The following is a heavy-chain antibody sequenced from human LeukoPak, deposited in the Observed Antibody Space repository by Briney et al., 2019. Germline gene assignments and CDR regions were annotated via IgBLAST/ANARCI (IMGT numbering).Heavy chain of an antibody. Sequence: ASVKVSCKASGYTFISYDINWVRQAAGQGLEWMGWMNPNSGNTGYAQKFQGRVTITRNTSISTAYMELSSLRSEDTAVYYCARASPGIGYCTNGVCYPFDYWGQGTLVTVSS. V-gene: IGHV1-8*03. CDR2: MNPNSGNT. J-gene: IGHJ4*02. D-gene: IGHD2-8*01. CDR3: ARASPGIGYCTNGVCYPFDY. CDR1: GYTFISYD.